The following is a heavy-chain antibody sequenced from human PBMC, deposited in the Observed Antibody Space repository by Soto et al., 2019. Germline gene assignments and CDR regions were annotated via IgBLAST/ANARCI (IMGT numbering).Heavy chain of an antibody. Sequence: TSETLSLTCIFSGGSFIPNYWAWIRKPTGKGLEWVGYIYFGGTTSYNPSLKSRVTISLETSNSQFSLRLSSVTAADTAVYYCARSSSGSYYQQYWGQGALVTVSS. CDR2: IYFGGTT. CDR1: GGSFIPNY. J-gene: IGHJ4*02. D-gene: IGHD3-10*01. V-gene: IGHV4-59*01. CDR3: ARSSSGSYYQQY.